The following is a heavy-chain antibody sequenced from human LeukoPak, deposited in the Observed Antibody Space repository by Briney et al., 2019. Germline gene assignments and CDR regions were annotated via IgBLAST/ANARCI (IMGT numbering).Heavy chain of an antibody. CDR3: ARGHYDILTGYYEYAFDI. Sequence: SETLSLTCAVYGGSFSGYYWSWIRQPPGKGLEWIEEINHSGSTNYNPSLKSRVTISVDTSKNQFSLKLSSVTAADTALYYCARGHYDILTGYYEYAFDIWGQGTMVTVSS. CDR1: GGSFSGYY. D-gene: IGHD3-9*01. J-gene: IGHJ3*02. CDR2: INHSGST. V-gene: IGHV4-34*01.